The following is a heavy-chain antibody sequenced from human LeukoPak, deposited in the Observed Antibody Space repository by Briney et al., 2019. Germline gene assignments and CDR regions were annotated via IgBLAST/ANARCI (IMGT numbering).Heavy chain of an antibody. CDR1: GGSISTNY. CDR2: IFASGST. Sequence: SETLSLTCTVSGGSISTNYWSRARQPAGKGLEWIGRIFASGSTNYNPSLKSRVTMSVDTSKNQFSLNLTSVTAADTAVYYCARMGNVATIGYYYYYMDVWGKGTTVTVSS. V-gene: IGHV4-4*07. CDR3: ARMGNVATIGYYYYYMDV. J-gene: IGHJ6*03. D-gene: IGHD5-12*01.